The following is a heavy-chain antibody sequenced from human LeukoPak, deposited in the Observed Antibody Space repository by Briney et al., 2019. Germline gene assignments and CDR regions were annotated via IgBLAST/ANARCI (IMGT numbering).Heavy chain of an antibody. CDR1: GYTFIGYY. D-gene: IGHD4-17*01. CDR3: ARDWSMTTLDY. Sequence: ASLKVSCKASGYTFIGYYMHWVRQAPGQGLEWMGRINPNSGGTDYAQKFQGRATMTRDTSISTAYLEFSSLRSDDTAVYYCARDWSMTTLDYWGQGTLVTVSS. J-gene: IGHJ4*02. V-gene: IGHV1-2*06. CDR2: INPNSGGT.